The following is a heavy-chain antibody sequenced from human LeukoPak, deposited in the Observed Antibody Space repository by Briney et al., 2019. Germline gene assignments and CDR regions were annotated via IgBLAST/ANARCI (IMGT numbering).Heavy chain of an antibody. CDR1: GFTVSSNY. D-gene: IGHD3-16*01. CDR2: IYSGGST. V-gene: IGHV3-53*04. J-gene: IGHJ6*02. CDR3: AREGDYGMDV. Sequence: RPGGSLRLSYAASGFTVSSNYMSWVRQAPGKGLEWVSVIYSGGSTYYADSVKGRFTISRHNSKNTLYLQMNSLRAEDTAVYYCAREGDYGMDVWGQGTTVTVSS.